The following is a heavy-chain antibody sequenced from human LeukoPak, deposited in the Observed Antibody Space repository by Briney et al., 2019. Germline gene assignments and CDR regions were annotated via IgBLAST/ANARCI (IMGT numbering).Heavy chain of an antibody. CDR3: AKAGVVVVAATLAPFDY. Sequence: GGSLRLSCAASGFTFSSYAMSWVRQAPGKGLEWVSAISGSGGSTYYADSVKGRFTISRDNSKNTLYLQMNSLRAEDTAVYYCAKAGVVVVAATLAPFDYGGQGTLVTVSS. D-gene: IGHD2-15*01. CDR1: GFTFSSYA. V-gene: IGHV3-23*01. CDR2: ISGSGGST. J-gene: IGHJ4*02.